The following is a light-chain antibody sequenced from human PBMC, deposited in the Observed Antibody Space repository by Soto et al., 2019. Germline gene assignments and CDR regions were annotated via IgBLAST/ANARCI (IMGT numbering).Light chain of an antibody. CDR1: QSISYF. Sequence: DIETSQSPSSLSASVGDRVTITCRASQSISYFLNWHQQKRGNAPKHLSQGATASQSGDPLRFSGSGSGTEFSLTISSLQPEDFATYYWQQSYSTLITFGGGTKVDIK. CDR2: GAT. CDR3: QQSYSTLIT. J-gene: IGKJ4*01. V-gene: IGKV1-39*01.